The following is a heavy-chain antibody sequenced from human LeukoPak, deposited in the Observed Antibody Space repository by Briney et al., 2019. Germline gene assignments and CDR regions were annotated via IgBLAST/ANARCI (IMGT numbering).Heavy chain of an antibody. CDR1: GFTFSTYA. D-gene: IGHD6-13*01. CDR2: ISYDGSNK. CDR3: ARDLGMGASDI. J-gene: IGHJ3*02. V-gene: IGHV3-30-3*01. Sequence: GRSLRLSCVASGFTFSTYAMHWGRQAPGKGLEWMAVISYDGSNKYHGDSVKGRFTISRGNSKNTVYLQMNSLREEDTAVYYCARDLGMGASDIWGQGTMVSVSS.